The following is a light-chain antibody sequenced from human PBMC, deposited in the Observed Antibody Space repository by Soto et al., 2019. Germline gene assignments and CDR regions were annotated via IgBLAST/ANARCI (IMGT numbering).Light chain of an antibody. CDR3: QQSSFSPLT. Sequence: EVVLTQSPGTLSLSPGERATLSCRASQNVDNNYLAWFQQKPGQAPRLLIYEISNRATGVPERFGGTGSGTDFTLTISRLEPDDFAVYYCQQSSFSPLTFGGGTRVEIK. CDR2: EIS. V-gene: IGKV3-20*01. CDR1: QNVDNNY. J-gene: IGKJ4*01.